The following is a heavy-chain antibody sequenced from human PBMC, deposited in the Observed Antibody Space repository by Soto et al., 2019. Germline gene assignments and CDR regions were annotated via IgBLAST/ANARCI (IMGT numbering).Heavy chain of an antibody. D-gene: IGHD6-6*01. Sequence: QVQLQESGPGLVKPSQTLSLTCNVSGESISSGGYYWSWIRHHPGKGLEWIGYIYDTESAYYNPSLNSRVTISMDTSKNQFAMRVSSVTAADTAVYYCARASSSSSAADYWGQGILGTVSS. CDR2: IYDTESA. CDR3: ARASSSSSAADY. V-gene: IGHV4-31*03. CDR1: GESISSGGYY. J-gene: IGHJ4*02.